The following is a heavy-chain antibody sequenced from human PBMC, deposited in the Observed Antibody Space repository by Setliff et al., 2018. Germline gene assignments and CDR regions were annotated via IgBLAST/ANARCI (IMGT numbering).Heavy chain of an antibody. J-gene: IGHJ4*02. CDR3: ARINFYVSSGYYYAPDY. CDR2: ISVYNAET. Sequence: ASVKVSCKTSGYTFRNYGITWVRQAPGQGLEWVGWISVYNAETNYAQKLQGRVTMTTDTSTSTAYMELRSLRSDDTAMYYCARINFYVSSGYYYAPDYWGPGTLVTVSS. D-gene: IGHD3-22*01. V-gene: IGHV1-18*01. CDR1: GYTFRNYG.